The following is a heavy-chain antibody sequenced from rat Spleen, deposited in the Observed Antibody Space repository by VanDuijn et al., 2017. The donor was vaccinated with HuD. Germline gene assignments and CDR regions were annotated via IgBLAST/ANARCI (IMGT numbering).Heavy chain of an antibody. Sequence: EVQLVESGGGLVQPGRSLKLSCAASGFTFSDYNMAWVRQAPKKGLEWVATISYDGSSTYYRDSVKGRFTISRDNAKSTLYLQMDSLRLEDTATYYCAKDGGTTIGWVWFDYWGQGVMVTVSS. CDR3: AKDGGTTIGWVWFDY. CDR2: ISYDGSST. CDR1: GFTFSDYN. D-gene: IGHD1-5*01. J-gene: IGHJ2*01. V-gene: IGHV5-7*01.